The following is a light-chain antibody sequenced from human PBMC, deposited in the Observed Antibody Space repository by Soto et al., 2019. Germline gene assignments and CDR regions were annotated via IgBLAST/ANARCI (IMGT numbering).Light chain of an antibody. CDR2: VAS. J-gene: IGKJ4*01. CDR1: QSVSNY. Sequence: IQMTQSPSSLSASVGDKVTITCRAGQSVSNYVNWYQHKPGKPPNLLIYVASSLQSGVPSRFSGSGSGTDFTLTISSLQPEDVATYYCQRGSTYPPFGGGTKVEIK. V-gene: IGKV1-39*01. CDR3: QRGSTYPP.